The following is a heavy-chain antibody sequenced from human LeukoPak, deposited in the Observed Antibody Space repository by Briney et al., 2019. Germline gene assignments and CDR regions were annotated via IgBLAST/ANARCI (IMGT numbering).Heavy chain of an antibody. J-gene: IGHJ4*02. CDR3: ARGGYCSSTSCYRYFDY. D-gene: IGHD2-2*02. V-gene: IGHV3-30-3*01. Sequence: PGGSLRLSCAASGFTFSSYAMHWVRQAPGKGLEWVAVISYDGSNKYYADSVKGRFTISRDNSKNTLYLQMNSLRAEDTVVYYCARGGYCSSTSCYRYFDYWGQGTLVTVSS. CDR2: ISYDGSNK. CDR1: GFTFSSYA.